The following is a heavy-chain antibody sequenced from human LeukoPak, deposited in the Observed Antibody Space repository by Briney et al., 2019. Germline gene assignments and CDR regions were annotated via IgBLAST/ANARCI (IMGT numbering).Heavy chain of an antibody. D-gene: IGHD1-1*01. CDR3: ARDRELERNWFDP. CDR1: GFSVSSNY. J-gene: IGHJ5*02. V-gene: IGHV3-66*01. Sequence: GGSLRLSCAASGFSVSSNYMSWVRQAPGKGLEWVSVIYSGGTGGSTYYADSVKGRFTISRDDFKNTLYLLMNSLRAEDTAGYYWARDRELERNWFDPWGQGTLVIVSS. CDR2: IYSGGTGGST.